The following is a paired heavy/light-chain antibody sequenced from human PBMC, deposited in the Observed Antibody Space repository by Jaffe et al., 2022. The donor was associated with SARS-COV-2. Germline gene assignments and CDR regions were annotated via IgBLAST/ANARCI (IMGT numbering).Light chain of an antibody. V-gene: IGKV1-6*01. J-gene: IGKJ4*01. CDR3: LQDYIYPPS. CDR2: AAS. Sequence: AIQMTQSPSSLSASVGDRVTITCRASQGIRHDLGWYQQKPGKAPKLLIYAASNLQSGVPSRFSGSGSGTDFTLTISSLQPEDFATYYCLQDYIYPPSFGGGTKVDIK. CDR1: QGIRHD.
Heavy chain of an antibody. Sequence: QVQLVESGGRVVQPGRSLRLSCVASGFKFNSYGIHWVRQAPGKGLEWVAISSYNGAHEYYADSVRGRFTVSRDSSNNTVYLQLGSLRPEDTAVYFCAKDVTDYNWESDSFDSWGQGTLVTVSS. CDR3: AKDVTDYNWESDSFDS. CDR2: SSYNGAHE. J-gene: IGHJ4*02. CDR1: GFKFNSYG. V-gene: IGHV3-30*18. D-gene: IGHD1-1*01.